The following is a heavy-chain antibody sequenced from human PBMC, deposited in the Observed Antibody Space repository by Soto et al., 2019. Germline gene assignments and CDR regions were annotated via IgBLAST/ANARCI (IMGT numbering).Heavy chain of an antibody. J-gene: IGHJ5*02. Sequence: PWETLSLTCAVSGGSIGASAYYWGWIRQAPGKGLEWIGSINQSGNTYLSPSLKDRVTMSVATSKHSFSLKLRPATAADPGLDFCSGRAPAGFDPGGQGTLV. CDR2: INQSGNT. V-gene: IGHV4-39*02. CDR3: SGRAPAGFDP. CDR1: GGSIGASAYY.